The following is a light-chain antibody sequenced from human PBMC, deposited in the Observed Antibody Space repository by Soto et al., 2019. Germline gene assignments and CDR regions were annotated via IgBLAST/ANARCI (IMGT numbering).Light chain of an antibody. CDR1: QSISIY. V-gene: IGKV1-39*01. J-gene: IGKJ5*01. CDR2: DAS. CDR3: PQSYITPIT. Sequence: ASQSISIYLNWYQHKXGNAPKLLIYDASXLKTGVPSRFSGSGSGTDFTLTINSLQPEDFATYSCPQSYITPITFGQGTQVDIK.